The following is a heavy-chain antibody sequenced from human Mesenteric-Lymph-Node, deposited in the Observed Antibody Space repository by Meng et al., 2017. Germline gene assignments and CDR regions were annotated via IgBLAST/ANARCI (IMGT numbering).Heavy chain of an antibody. Sequence: SVKVSCKASGGTFSSYTISWVRQAPGQGLEWMGRIIPNLGIANYAQKFQGRVTITADKSTSTAYMELSSLRSEDTAVYYCARYCSGGSCRRHDAFDIWGQGTMVTVSS. J-gene: IGHJ3*02. CDR1: GGTFSSYT. V-gene: IGHV1-69*02. CDR3: ARYCSGGSCRRHDAFDI. D-gene: IGHD2-15*01. CDR2: IIPNLGIA.